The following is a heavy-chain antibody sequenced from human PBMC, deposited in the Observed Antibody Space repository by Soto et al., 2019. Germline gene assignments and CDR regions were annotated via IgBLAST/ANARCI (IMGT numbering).Heavy chain of an antibody. Sequence: QVQLVQSGAEVKKPGSSVKVSCKASGGTFSSYAISWVRQAPGQGLEWMGGIIPIFGTANYAQKFQGRVTITADESTSTAYMELSSLRSEDTAAYYCARAAHGDLGYYYYGMDVWGQGTTVTVSS. CDR1: GGTFSSYA. J-gene: IGHJ6*02. D-gene: IGHD7-27*01. CDR2: IIPIFGTA. V-gene: IGHV1-69*01. CDR3: ARAAHGDLGYYYYGMDV.